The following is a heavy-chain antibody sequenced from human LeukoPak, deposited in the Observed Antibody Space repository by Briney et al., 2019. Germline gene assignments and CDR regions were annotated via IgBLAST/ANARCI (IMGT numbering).Heavy chain of an antibody. D-gene: IGHD1-26*01. Sequence: GGSLRPSCAASGFTFSSYSMNWVRKAPGKGLEWVSSISSISSYIYYADSVKGRFTISRDNAKNSLYLQMNSLRAEDTAVYYCARIVGATTIIGDDAFDIWGQGTMVTVSS. V-gene: IGHV3-21*01. J-gene: IGHJ3*02. CDR2: ISSISSYI. CDR3: ARIVGATTIIGDDAFDI. CDR1: GFTFSSYS.